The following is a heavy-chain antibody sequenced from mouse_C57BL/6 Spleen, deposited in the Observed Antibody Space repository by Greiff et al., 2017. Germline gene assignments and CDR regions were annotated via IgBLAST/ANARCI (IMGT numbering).Heavy chain of an antibody. CDR2: IRSKSSNYAT. J-gene: IGHJ4*01. Sequence: EVQRVESGGGLVQPKGSLKLSCAASGFTFNTYAMHWVRQAPGKGLEWVARIRSKSSNYATYYADSVKDRFTISRDDSQSMLYLQMNNLKTEDTAMYYCVREGTTYSGYYAMDYWGQGTSVTVSS. D-gene: IGHD5-5*01. V-gene: IGHV10-3*01. CDR3: VREGTTYSGYYAMDY. CDR1: GFTFNTYA.